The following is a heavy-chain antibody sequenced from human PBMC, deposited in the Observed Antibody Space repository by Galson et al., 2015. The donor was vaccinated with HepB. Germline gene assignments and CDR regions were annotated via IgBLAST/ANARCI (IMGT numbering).Heavy chain of an antibody. CDR3: ARSRRGFGVVTQHYFDY. Sequence: SLRLSCAGSGFIFSSYSMNWVRQAPGKGLEWVSYISSGYSSYKYYADSVEGRFTISRDNAENSLFLQMNSLRAEDTGIYYCARSRRGFGVVTQHYFDYWGQGTLVTVSS. V-gene: IGHV3-21*01. CDR1: GFIFSSYS. D-gene: IGHD3-3*01. J-gene: IGHJ4*02. CDR2: ISSGYSSYK.